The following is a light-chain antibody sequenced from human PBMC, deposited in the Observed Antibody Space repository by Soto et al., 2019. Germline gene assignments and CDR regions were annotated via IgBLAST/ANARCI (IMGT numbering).Light chain of an antibody. J-gene: IGKJ5*01. V-gene: IGKV3-15*01. Sequence: EIVMTQSPATLSVSPGESATLSCRASQGVSNNLTWYQQKPGQAPRLLIYGASTRATGIPARFSGSGSGTEFTLTISSLQSEDFAVYYCQQYNKWPPITFGQGTRLEIK. CDR2: GAS. CDR3: QQYNKWPPIT. CDR1: QGVSNN.